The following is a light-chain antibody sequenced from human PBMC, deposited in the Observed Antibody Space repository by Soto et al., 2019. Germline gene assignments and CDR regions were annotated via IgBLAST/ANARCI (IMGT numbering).Light chain of an antibody. Sequence: QSALTQPPSASGSPGQSVPISCTGTRSDVGGYNYVSWYQQHPGKAPKLMIYEVSKRPSGVPDRLSGSKSGNTASLTVSGLQSDDEADYYCSSYAGSTVVFGGGTKVTVL. CDR3: SSYAGSTVV. J-gene: IGLJ2*01. V-gene: IGLV2-8*01. CDR2: EVS. CDR1: RSDVGGYNY.